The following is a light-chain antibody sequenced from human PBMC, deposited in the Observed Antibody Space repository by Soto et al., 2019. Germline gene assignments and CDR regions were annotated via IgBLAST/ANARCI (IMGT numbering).Light chain of an antibody. J-gene: IGLJ1*01. V-gene: IGLV2-8*01. Sequence: QSALTQPPSASGSPGQSVAISCTGTSSDVGDYNFVSWYQQHPGKAPKLIIYEVTKRPSGVPDRFSGSKSGNTASLTVSGLQGDDEADYYCCSYAGNHIYVLGTGTKLTVL. CDR2: EVT. CDR1: SSDVGDYNF. CDR3: CSYAGNHIYV.